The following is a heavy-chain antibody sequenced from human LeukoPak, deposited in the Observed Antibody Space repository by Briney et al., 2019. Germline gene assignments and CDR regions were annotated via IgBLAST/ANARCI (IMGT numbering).Heavy chain of an antibody. D-gene: IGHD1-26*01. Sequence: PGRSLRLSCAASGFTFSDSYMTWIRQAPGKWLEWGSYISNSGSSIYYADSVKGRFTTSRDNAKSSLYLQMNSLRAEDTAVYYCAKDDGGSYYIYYYYMDVWGKGTTVTISS. CDR3: AKDDGGSYYIYYYYMDV. CDR2: ISNSGSSI. CDR1: GFTFSDSY. J-gene: IGHJ6*03. V-gene: IGHV3-11*01.